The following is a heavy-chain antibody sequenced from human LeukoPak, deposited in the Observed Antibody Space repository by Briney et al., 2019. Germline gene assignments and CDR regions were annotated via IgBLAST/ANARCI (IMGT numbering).Heavy chain of an antibody. CDR1: GFTFSSYS. Sequence: PGGSLRLSCAASGFTFSSYSMNWVRQAPGKGLEWVSYISSSSTIYYADSVKGRFTISRDNAKNSLYLQMNSLRAEDTAVYYCAREIGYYSSGYHDAEYFQHWGQGTLVTVSS. CDR2: ISSSSTI. CDR3: AREIGYYSSGYHDAEYFQH. V-gene: IGHV3-48*04. D-gene: IGHD3-22*01. J-gene: IGHJ1*01.